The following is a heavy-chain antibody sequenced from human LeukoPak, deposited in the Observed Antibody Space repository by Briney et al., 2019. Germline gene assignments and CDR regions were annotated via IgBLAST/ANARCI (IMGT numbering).Heavy chain of an antibody. V-gene: IGHV3-23*01. CDR1: GFTFSDYY. D-gene: IGHD4-11*01. CDR2: ISGSGDKT. J-gene: IGHJ5*01. CDR3: AKDLHDYGNYVGWFDS. Sequence: GGSLRLSCAASGFTFSDYYMSWIRQAPGKGLEWVSAISGSGDKTYYADAVKGRFTISRDNSETTLFLQMNSLRAEDTAVYYCAKDLHDYGNYVGWFDSWGQGTLVTVSS.